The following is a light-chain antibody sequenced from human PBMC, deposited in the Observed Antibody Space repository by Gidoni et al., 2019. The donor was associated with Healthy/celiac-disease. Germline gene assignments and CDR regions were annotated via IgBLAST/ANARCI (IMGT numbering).Light chain of an antibody. CDR2: GAS. Sequence: EIVLTQSPGTLSLSPGDRATLSCRASQSVSSSYLAWYQQTPGPAPRLLIYGASRRATGLPDMFSGSGSGTDFTLTISRLQPEDFAVYYCQQYGSSPWTFGQGTKVEIK. J-gene: IGKJ1*01. V-gene: IGKV3-20*01. CDR1: QSVSSSY. CDR3: QQYGSSPWT.